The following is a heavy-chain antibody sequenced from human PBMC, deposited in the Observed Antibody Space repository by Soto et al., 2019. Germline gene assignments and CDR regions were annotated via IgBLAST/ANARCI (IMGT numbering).Heavy chain of an antibody. CDR1: GFTFGDYA. J-gene: IGHJ6*02. D-gene: IGHD3-3*01. Sequence: SLRLSCTASGFTFGDYAVSWVRQAPGKGLEWVGFIRSKAYGGTTEYAASVKGRFTISRDDSKSIAYLQMNSLKTEDTAVYYCTSTPSYDFWSGYSFGYYYGMDVWGQGTTVTVSS. CDR3: TSTPSYDFWSGYSFGYYYGMDV. V-gene: IGHV3-49*04. CDR2: IRSKAYGGTT.